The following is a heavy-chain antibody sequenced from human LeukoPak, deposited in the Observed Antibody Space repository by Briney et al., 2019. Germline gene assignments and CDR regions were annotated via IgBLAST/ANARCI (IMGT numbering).Heavy chain of an antibody. CDR2: IRYDGSNK. Sequence: GGSLRLSCAASGFSFSSYGMHWVRQAPGKGLEWVAFIRYDGSNKYYADSVKGRFTSSRDNSKNTLYLQMNSLRAEDTAVYYCAKDTGPVYRDAFGYWGQGALVTVSS. CDR3: AKDTGPVYRDAFGY. J-gene: IGHJ4*02. CDR1: GFSFSSYG. D-gene: IGHD3-3*01. V-gene: IGHV3-30*02.